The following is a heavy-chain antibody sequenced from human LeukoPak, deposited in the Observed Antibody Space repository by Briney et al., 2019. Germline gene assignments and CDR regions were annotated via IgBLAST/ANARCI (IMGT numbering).Heavy chain of an antibody. CDR1: GYTFTSYA. V-gene: IGHV1-3*01. D-gene: IGHD1-26*01. CDR2: ISAGNGNT. CDR3: ARDSGSGSNDY. J-gene: IGHJ4*02. Sequence: ASVKVSCKASGYTFTSYAIHWVRQAPGQRLEWMGWISAGNGNTKYPQNFQGRVTFISNTSATTAFMELSSVRSEDAAVYYCARDSGSGSNDYWGQGTLVTVSS.